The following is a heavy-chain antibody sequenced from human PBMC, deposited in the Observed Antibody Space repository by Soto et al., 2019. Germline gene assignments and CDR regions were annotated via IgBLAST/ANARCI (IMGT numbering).Heavy chain of an antibody. CDR2: ISAYNGNT. D-gene: IGHD4-17*01. CDR1: GYTFTSYG. V-gene: IGHV1-18*01. J-gene: IGHJ6*03. CDR3: ARDDYGDYDEGQYYYYYYMDV. Sequence: ASVKVSCKASGYTFTSYGISWVRQAPGQGLEWMGWISAYNGNTNYAQKLQGRVTMTTDTSTSTAYMELRSLRSDDTAVYYCARDDYGDYDEGQYYYYYYMDVWGKGTTVTVSS.